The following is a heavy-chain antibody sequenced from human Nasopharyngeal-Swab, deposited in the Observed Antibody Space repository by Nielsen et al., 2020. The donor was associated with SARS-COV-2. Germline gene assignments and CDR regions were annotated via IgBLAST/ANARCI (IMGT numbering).Heavy chain of an antibody. V-gene: IGHV1-46*01. Sequence: WSLHPPGQGCGWMGIINPSGGSTSYAQKFQGRVTMTRDTSTSTVYMELSSLRSEDTAVYYCARVDTAMVSYYYYGMDVWGQGTTVTVSS. D-gene: IGHD5-18*01. CDR2: INPSGGST. J-gene: IGHJ6*02. CDR3: ARVDTAMVSYYYYGMDV.